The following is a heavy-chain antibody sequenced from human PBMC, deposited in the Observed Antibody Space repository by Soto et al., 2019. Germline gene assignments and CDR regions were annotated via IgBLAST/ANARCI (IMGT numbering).Heavy chain of an antibody. Sequence: GESLKISCKGSGYNFASHWIGWVRQMPGKGLEWMGIILPADSYTTYSPSFQGQVTVSADQSISTVYLQWSSLKASDTAMYYCSTLAGTGSYRDLYFDNWGQGTPVTVSS. V-gene: IGHV5-51*01. CDR2: ILPADSYT. D-gene: IGHD1-26*01. CDR1: GYNFASHW. J-gene: IGHJ4*02. CDR3: STLAGTGSYRDLYFDN.